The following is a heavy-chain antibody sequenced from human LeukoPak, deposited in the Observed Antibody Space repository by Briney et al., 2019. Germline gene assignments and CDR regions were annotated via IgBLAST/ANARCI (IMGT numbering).Heavy chain of an antibody. J-gene: IGHJ4*02. Sequence: SETLSLTCAVYGGSFSGYYWSWIRQPPGKELEWIGEINHSGSTNYNPSLKSRVTISVDTSKKQFSLKLRSVTAADTAVYYCARVGYSGTWYAENYFDHWGQGTLVTVSS. CDR1: GGSFSGYY. CDR2: INHSGST. CDR3: ARVGYSGTWYAENYFDH. D-gene: IGHD6-13*01. V-gene: IGHV4-34*01.